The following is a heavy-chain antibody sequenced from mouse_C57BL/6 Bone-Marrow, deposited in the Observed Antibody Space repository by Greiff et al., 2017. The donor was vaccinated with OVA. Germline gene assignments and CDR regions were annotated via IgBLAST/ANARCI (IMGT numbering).Heavy chain of an antibody. Sequence: EVNLVESGGGLVQPGGSLKLSCAASGFTFSDYGMAWVRQAPRKGPEWVAFISNLAYSIYYADTVTGRFTISRENAKNTLYLEMSSLRSEDTAMYYCARRAYDGYYYWYFDVWGTGTTVTVSS. CDR3: ARRAYDGYYYWYFDV. CDR1: GFTFSDYG. V-gene: IGHV5-15*01. CDR2: ISNLAYSI. D-gene: IGHD2-3*01. J-gene: IGHJ1*03.